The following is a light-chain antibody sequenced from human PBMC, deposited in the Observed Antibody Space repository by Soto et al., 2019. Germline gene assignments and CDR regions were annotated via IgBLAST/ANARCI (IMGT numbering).Light chain of an antibody. CDR1: SSDIGSYNF. J-gene: IGLJ1*01. Sequence: QSALTQPASVSGSPGQSITISCTGTSSDIGSYNFVSWYQQRPGKAPKLIIYEVSNRPSGISNRFSGSKSDNTASLTISGLQAEDEADYYCSSYTSSTTSVFGIGTKVTVL. CDR2: EVS. V-gene: IGLV2-14*01. CDR3: SSYTSSTTSV.